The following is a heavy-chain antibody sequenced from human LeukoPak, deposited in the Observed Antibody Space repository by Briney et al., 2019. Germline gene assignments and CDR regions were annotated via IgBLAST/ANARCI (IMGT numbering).Heavy chain of an antibody. CDR2: INPNSGGT. Sequence: ASVKVSCKASGYTFAGYYMHWVRQAPGQGLEWMGWINPNSGGTNYAQKFQGRVTMTRDTSISTAYMELSRLRSDDTAVYYCAGGYYGDYGRDYYYGMDVWGQGTTVTVSS. CDR3: AGGYYGDYGRDYYYGMDV. J-gene: IGHJ6*02. D-gene: IGHD4-17*01. CDR1: GYTFAGYY. V-gene: IGHV1-2*02.